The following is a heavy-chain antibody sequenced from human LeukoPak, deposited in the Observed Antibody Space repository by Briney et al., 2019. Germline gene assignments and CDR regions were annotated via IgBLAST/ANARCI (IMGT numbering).Heavy chain of an antibody. D-gene: IGHD2-21*02. J-gene: IGHJ5*01. CDR1: GGSISTYY. Sequence: SETLSLTCTVSGGSISTYYWSWIRQPPGKGLEWVGYIYYSGSTNYNPSPKSGVTISVDTTKNQFSLKLSSVTAADTAVYYCARDLGFCGVACYSHSWFDSWGQGTLVTVSS. V-gene: IGHV4-59*01. CDR3: ARDLGFCGVACYSHSWFDS. CDR2: IYYSGST.